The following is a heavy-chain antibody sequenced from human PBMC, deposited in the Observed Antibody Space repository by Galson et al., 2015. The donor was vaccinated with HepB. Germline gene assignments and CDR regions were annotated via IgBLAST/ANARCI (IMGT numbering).Heavy chain of an antibody. Sequence: TLSLTCAVSGGSISGSAYSWNWIRQPPGKGLEWIGYIYHSGSTFYNTSLKSRVTISVDGSKNQFSLRLTSVTAADTAVYYCARGDPLSGAFDIWGQGTMVTVSS. D-gene: IGHD3-10*01. V-gene: IGHV4-30-2*01. J-gene: IGHJ3*02. CDR2: IYHSGST. CDR1: GGSISGSAYS. CDR3: ARGDPLSGAFDI.